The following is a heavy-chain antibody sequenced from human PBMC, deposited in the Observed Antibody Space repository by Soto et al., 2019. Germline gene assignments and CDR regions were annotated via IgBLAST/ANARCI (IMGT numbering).Heavy chain of an antibody. J-gene: IGHJ4*03. V-gene: IGHV3-30*18. CDR2: ISYDGRSE. CDR1: GFTFSNFG. D-gene: IGHD2-15*01. Sequence: PVGSMRLSCVGSGFTFSNFGMHWVRQAPGKGLEWVAGISYDGRSESYVDSVRGRFTLSRDNSKNTLSLQMISLRPEDTGVYYCAKDRDVVMVLSATCSLPGWGQGTMVTVPS. CDR3: AKDRDVVMVLSATCSLPG.